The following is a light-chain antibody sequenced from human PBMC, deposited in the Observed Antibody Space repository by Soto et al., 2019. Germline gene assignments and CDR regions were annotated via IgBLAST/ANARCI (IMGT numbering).Light chain of an antibody. CDR1: QSISSSY. CDR2: GAS. V-gene: IGKV3-20*01. J-gene: IGKJ1*01. Sequence: ESVLTQSPGTLSLCPGERTTLSCRASQSISSSYLAWYQQKPGQAPRLLVYGASSRATGIPDRFSGSGSGTDFTLTISRLEPEDFALYYCQQYSSTFWTLGQGTKVEIK. CDR3: QQYSSTFWT.